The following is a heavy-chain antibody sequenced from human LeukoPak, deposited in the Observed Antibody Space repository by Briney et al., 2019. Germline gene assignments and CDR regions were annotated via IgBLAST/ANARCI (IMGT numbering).Heavy chain of an antibody. CDR2: INHSGST. V-gene: IGHV4-34*01. J-gene: IGHJ6*04. CDR3: ARAPTLLRYFDWLSDV. D-gene: IGHD3-9*01. CDR1: GGSFSGYY. Sequence: PETLSLTCAVYGGSFSGYYWGWIRQPPGKGLEWIGEINHSGSTNYNPSLKSRVTISVDTSKNQFSLKLSSVTAADTAVYYCARAPTLLRYFDWLSDVWGKGTTVTVSS.